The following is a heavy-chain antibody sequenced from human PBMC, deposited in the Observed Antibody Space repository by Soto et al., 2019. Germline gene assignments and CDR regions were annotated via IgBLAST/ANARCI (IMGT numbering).Heavy chain of an antibody. D-gene: IGHD3-22*01. V-gene: IGHV4-34*01. Sequence: LSLTCAVYGGSFSGYYWSWIRQPPGKGLEWIGEINHSGSTNYNPSLKSRVTISVDTSKNQFSLKLSSVTAADTAVYYCARGQDDDYYDSSGYYYRYWGQIPLVTFST. CDR3: ARGQDDDYYDSSGYYYRY. CDR1: GGSFSGYY. CDR2: INHSGST. J-gene: IGHJ4*02.